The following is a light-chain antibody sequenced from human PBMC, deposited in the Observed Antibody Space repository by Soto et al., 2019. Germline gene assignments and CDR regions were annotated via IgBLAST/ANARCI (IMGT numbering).Light chain of an antibody. CDR1: SSNIGAGYD. V-gene: IGLV1-40*01. CDR3: QSYDSSLSVV. Sequence: QSVLTQPPSVSGAPGQRVTISCTGRSSNIGAGYDVHWYQQLPGTAPKILIYGNINRPSGVPDRFSGSKSGTSASLAITGLQAEDEADYYCQSYDSSLSVVFGGGTKLTVL. CDR2: GNI. J-gene: IGLJ2*01.